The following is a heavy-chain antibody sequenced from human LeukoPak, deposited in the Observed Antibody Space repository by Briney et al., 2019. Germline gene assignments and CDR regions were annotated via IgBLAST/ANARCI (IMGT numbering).Heavy chain of an antibody. D-gene: IGHD6-13*01. CDR3: ARVIAAAGYYYYHYYMDV. J-gene: IGHJ6*03. CDR1: GYTFTSYD. CDR2: MNPNSGNT. Sequence: ASVKVSCKASGYTFTSYDINWVRQATGQGLEWMGWMNPNSGNTGYAQKFQGRVTMTRNTSISTAYMELSSLRSEDTAVYYCARVIAAAGYYYYHYYMDVWGRGTTVTVSS. V-gene: IGHV1-8*01.